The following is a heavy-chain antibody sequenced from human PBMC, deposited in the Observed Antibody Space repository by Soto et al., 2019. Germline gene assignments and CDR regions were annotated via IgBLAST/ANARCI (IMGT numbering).Heavy chain of an antibody. V-gene: IGHV3-23*01. CDR1: GFTFGSFD. Sequence: GGSLRLSCAASGFTFGSFDMSWVRQAPGKGLEWVSLITPSGGNTYYADSVKGRFTISRENSKSTLYLQMNSLRAEDTAVYYCVKGWSLLDYWGQGTPVTV. CDR2: ITPSGGNT. D-gene: IGHD2-15*01. CDR3: VKGWSLLDY. J-gene: IGHJ4*02.